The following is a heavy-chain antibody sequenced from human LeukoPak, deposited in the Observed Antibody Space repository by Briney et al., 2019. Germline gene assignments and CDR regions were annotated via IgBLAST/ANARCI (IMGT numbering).Heavy chain of an antibody. CDR3: AKEGQWLEPR. CDR1: GFTFSSYG. D-gene: IGHD6-19*01. Sequence: GGSQRLSCAASGFTFSSYGMHWVRQAPGEGLEWVAFIRYDGSNKYYADSVKGRFTISRDNSKNTLYLQMNCLRAEDTAVYYCAKEGQWLEPRWGQGTLVTVSS. V-gene: IGHV3-30*02. CDR2: IRYDGSNK. J-gene: IGHJ4*02.